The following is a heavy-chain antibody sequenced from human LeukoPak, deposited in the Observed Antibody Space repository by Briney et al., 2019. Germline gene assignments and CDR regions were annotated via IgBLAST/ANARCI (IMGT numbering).Heavy chain of an antibody. D-gene: IGHD3-16*02. CDR3: ARDWSLNY. Sequence: GGSLRLSCAASGFTVSSNYMNWVRQAPGKGLEWVSVIDSGDRTYYADSVKGRFTISRDNSKNTLYLQMNSLRAEDTAVYYCARDWSLNYWGQGTLVTVSS. CDR1: GFTVSSNY. V-gene: IGHV3-66*01. J-gene: IGHJ4*02. CDR2: IDSGDRT.